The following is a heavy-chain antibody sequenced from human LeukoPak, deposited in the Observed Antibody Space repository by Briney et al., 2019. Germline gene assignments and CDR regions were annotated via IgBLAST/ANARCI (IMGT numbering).Heavy chain of an antibody. CDR1: GGSFSGYY. Sequence: SQTLSLTCAVYGGSFSGYYWSWIRQPPGKGLEWIGEINHSGSTNYTPSLKSRVTISVDTSKNQFSLKQSSVPAADTAVYYCARELRAAAARYGANWFDPWGQGTLVTVS. J-gene: IGHJ5*02. CDR3: ARELRAAAARYGANWFDP. D-gene: IGHD6-13*01. V-gene: IGHV4-34*01. CDR2: INHSGST.